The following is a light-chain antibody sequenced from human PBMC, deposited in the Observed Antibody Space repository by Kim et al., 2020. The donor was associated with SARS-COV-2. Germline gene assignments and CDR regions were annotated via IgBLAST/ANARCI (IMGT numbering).Light chain of an antibody. CDR2: ETS. CDR3: QQYNPYAT. CDR1: QNIYNS. V-gene: IGKV1-5*03. Sequence: SASVGDRVTITCRTSQNIYNSLAWYQQKPGKPPKLLISETSTLKSGVPSRFSGSGSGTEFILTISSLQPDDFATYYCQQYNPYATFGQGTKVEIK. J-gene: IGKJ1*01.